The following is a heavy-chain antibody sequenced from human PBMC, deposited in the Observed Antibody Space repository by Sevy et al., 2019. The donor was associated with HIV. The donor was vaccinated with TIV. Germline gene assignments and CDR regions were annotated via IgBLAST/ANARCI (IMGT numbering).Heavy chain of an antibody. CDR2: INPSGGTT. Sequence: ASVKVSCKASGDTFNNYHVHWVRQAPGQGLEWMGIINPSGGTTSYAQKFQGRVTMTRDTSTSTVYMELSSLRSEDTAVYYCARVPSWYDSSGYNALDIWGQGTMVTVSS. CDR3: ARVPSWYDSSGYNALDI. J-gene: IGHJ3*02. CDR1: GDTFNNYH. V-gene: IGHV1-46*02. D-gene: IGHD3-22*01.